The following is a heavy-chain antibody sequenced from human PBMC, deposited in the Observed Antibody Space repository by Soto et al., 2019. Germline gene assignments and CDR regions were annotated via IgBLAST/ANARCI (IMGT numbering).Heavy chain of an antibody. D-gene: IGHD3-22*01. CDR1: GFTFSSYS. J-gene: IGHJ4*02. CDR2: ISSSSSTI. V-gene: IGHV3-48*02. Sequence: PGGSLRLSCAASGFTFSSYSMNWVRQAPGKGLEWVSYISSSSSTIYYADSVKGRFTISRDNAKNSLYLQMNSLRDEDTAVYYCARDSRAGIVVVMPFDYWGQGTLVTVS. CDR3: ARDSRAGIVVVMPFDY.